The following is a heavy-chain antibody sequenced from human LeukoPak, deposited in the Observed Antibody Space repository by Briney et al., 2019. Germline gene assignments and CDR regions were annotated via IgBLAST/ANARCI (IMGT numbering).Heavy chain of an antibody. CDR3: ATETSGRHYDY. D-gene: IGHD6-19*01. CDR1: GLTFSTSG. CDR2: IGPTGSDR. J-gene: IGHJ4*02. V-gene: IGHV3-21*06. Sequence: GGSLRLSCTASGLTFSTSGFNWVRQAPGKGLEWVASIGPTGSDRYHADSIKGRFTISRDNANNFLYLQMSSLRAEDTAVYYCATETSGRHYDYWGQGTLLTVSS.